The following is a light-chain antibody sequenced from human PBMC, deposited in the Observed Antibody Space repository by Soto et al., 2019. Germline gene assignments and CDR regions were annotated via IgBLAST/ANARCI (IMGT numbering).Light chain of an antibody. V-gene: IGKV3-20*01. CDR2: GAS. CDR1: QNTSRS. J-gene: IGKJ5*01. CDR3: QQYHNWPTIT. Sequence: VFTQSPRTVCFSPGKRSTLSFLSSQNTSRSLAWYQQKPGQGPSLLIYGASNRATGIQDRFSGSGSGTDFTLTISRREPEDSAVYYCQQYHNWPTITFGQGTRLEI.